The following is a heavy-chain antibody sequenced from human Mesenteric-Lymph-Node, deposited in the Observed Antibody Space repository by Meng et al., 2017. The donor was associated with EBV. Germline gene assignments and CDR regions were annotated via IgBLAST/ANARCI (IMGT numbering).Heavy chain of an antibody. J-gene: IGHJ4*02. V-gene: IGHV1-69*01. Sequence: QVQLVQYWAEVKKPGSSVKVSCKTSGDNFSTYAITWVRQAPGQGPEWMGGIIPLFGPPNYAQKFQGRVTIIADESTNTAYMELSSLRSEDTAVYYCARDRDAYNYYFDYWGQGTLVTVSS. CDR2: IIPLFGPP. D-gene: IGHD5-24*01. CDR3: ARDRDAYNYYFDY. CDR1: GDNFSTYA.